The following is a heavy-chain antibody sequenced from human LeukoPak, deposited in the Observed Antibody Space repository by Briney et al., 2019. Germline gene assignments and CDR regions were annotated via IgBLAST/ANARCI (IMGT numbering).Heavy chain of an antibody. CDR3: ARGRVRFLEWLLLGNWFDP. V-gene: IGHV4-34*01. CDR1: GFTVRSNY. D-gene: IGHD3-3*01. CDR2: INHSGST. Sequence: LRLSCAASGFTVRSNYMSWIRQPPGKGLEWIGEINHSGSTNYTPSLTTRVTISVDTSKIQFSLKLSSVTAADTAVYYCARGRVRFLEWLLLGNWFDPWGQGTLVTVSS. J-gene: IGHJ5*02.